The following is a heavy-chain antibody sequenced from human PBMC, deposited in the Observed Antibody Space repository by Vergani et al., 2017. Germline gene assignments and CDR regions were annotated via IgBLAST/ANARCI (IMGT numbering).Heavy chain of an antibody. CDR2: IDHTGRP. J-gene: IGHJ6*03. V-gene: IGHV4-34*01. D-gene: IGHD4-11*01. Sequence: QVQLQQWGGGLLKPSETLSLTCVVNGGSFTSYHWTWIRQSPGEGLEWVGDIDHTGRPDYNPSLKSRLTMSVDKSRNQFSLTLNSVTATDTAIYFCARGNTETNNHLYYCYYMDVWGQGTAVTVS. CDR3: ARGNTETNNHLYYCYYMDV. CDR1: GGSFTSYH.